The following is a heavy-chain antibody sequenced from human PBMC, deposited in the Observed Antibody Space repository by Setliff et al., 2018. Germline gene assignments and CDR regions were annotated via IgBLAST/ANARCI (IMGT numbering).Heavy chain of an antibody. V-gene: IGHV1-46*02. Sequence: GASVKVSCKTPGKTDDSYHIHWVRQAPGQGLEWMGVIKPGIDTTTYAEMFQGRVTMTTDTSTSTAYMELRNLRSDDTAFYYCARDADYYDTGEYPIVDYWGQGTLVTVSS. CDR1: GKTDDSYH. J-gene: IGHJ4*02. CDR3: ARDADYYDTGEYPIVDY. D-gene: IGHD3-22*01. CDR2: IKPGIDTT.